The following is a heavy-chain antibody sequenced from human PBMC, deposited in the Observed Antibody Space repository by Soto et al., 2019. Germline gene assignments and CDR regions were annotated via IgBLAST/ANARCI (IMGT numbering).Heavy chain of an antibody. Sequence: SETLSLTCTVSGGSISSGGYYWSWIRQHPVKGLEWIGYIYYSGSTYYNPSLKSRVTISVDTSKNQFSLKLSSVTAADTAVYYCARARVAGTDYYYYYGMDVWGQGTTVTVSS. CDR1: GGSISSGGYY. CDR3: ARARVAGTDYYYYYGMDV. V-gene: IGHV4-31*03. J-gene: IGHJ6*02. CDR2: IYYSGST. D-gene: IGHD6-19*01.